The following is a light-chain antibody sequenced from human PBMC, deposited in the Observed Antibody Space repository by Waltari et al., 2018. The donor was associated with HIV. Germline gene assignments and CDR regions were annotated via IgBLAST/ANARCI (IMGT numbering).Light chain of an antibody. Sequence: DIQMTQSQSSLSASVGDSVTFTCRASQIIISYLNWYQQKPGKAPKLLIYAASSLQSGVPSRFSGSGSGTDFTLTISSLQPEDFATYYCQQSYSTPPTFGHGTKLEI. V-gene: IGKV1-39*01. CDR1: QIIISY. CDR3: QQSYSTPPT. J-gene: IGKJ2*01. CDR2: AAS.